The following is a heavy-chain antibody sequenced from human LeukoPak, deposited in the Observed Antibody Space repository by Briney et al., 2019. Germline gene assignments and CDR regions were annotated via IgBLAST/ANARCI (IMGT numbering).Heavy chain of an antibody. Sequence: PSETLSLTCTVSGASISSSYWSWIRQSAGRLEWIGRVYPSVDTNYNPSFKSRVTMSIDMSKSQFSLKLRSVTAADTAVYYCARASWRGAFDIWGQGTMVTVSS. J-gene: IGHJ3*02. D-gene: IGHD3-3*01. CDR2: VYPSVDT. CDR3: ARASWRGAFDI. V-gene: IGHV4-4*07. CDR1: GASISSSY.